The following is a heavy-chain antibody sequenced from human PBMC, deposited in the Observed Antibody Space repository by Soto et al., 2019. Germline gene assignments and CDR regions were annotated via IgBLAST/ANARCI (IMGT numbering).Heavy chain of an antibody. CDR2: INPSSGST. V-gene: IGHV1-46*01. CDR1: GYPFTSYY. D-gene: IGHD3-16*01. J-gene: IGHJ4*02. CDR3: AREMYTTRGSPFDY. Sequence: QVQLVQSGAEVKKPGASVKVSCKAFGYPFTSYYVHWVRQAPGQGLEWMGFINPSSGSTSYAQKFQGRVTMTRDTSTSTVYMEVSSLRSEDTAVYYCAREMYTTRGSPFDYWGQRTLVTVSS.